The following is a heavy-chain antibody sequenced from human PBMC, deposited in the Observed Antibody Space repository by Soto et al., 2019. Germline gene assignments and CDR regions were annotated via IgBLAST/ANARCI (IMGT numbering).Heavy chain of an antibody. D-gene: IGHD3-16*01. Sequence: GGSLRLSCTASGFTFGDYAMSWFRQAPGKGLEWVGFIRSKAYGGTTEYAASVKGRFTISRDDSKSIAYLQMNSLKTEDTAVDYCTRATGERGAFDIWGQGTMVTVSS. CDR2: IRSKAYGGTT. CDR1: GFTFGDYA. CDR3: TRATGERGAFDI. V-gene: IGHV3-49*03. J-gene: IGHJ3*02.